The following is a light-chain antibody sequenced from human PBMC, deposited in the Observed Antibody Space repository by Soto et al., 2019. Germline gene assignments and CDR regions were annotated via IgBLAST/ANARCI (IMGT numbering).Light chain of an antibody. CDR1: QGIGND. J-gene: IGKJ1*01. CDR2: AAS. Sequence: DIQMTQSPSSLSASVGDRVTITCRASQGIGNDLGWYQQKPGKAPKRLIYAASSLQSGVPSRFSGSGSGTEFTLTTSSLQPDDFATYYCQQYDTFWTFGQGTKVDI. V-gene: IGKV1-17*01. CDR3: QQYDTFWT.